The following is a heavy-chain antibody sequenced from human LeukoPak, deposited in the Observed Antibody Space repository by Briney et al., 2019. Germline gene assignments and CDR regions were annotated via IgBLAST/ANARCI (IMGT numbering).Heavy chain of an antibody. CDR3: ARTYSSFDY. V-gene: IGHV3-74*01. CDR1: GFTFSSYW. J-gene: IGHJ4*02. CDR2: INNDGSTT. D-gene: IGHD6-19*01. Sequence: GGSLRLACAVSGFTFSSYWMHWVRQAPGKGLVWVSRINNDGSTTACADSVKGRFTISRDNTKNTLYLQMNSLRAEDTAVYYCARTYSSFDYWGQGTLVTVSS.